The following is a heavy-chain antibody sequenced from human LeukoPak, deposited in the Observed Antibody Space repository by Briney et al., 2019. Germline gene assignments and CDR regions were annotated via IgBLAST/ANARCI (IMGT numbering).Heavy chain of an antibody. J-gene: IGHJ4*02. V-gene: IGHV3-9*03. CDR3: AKARSYGGNSAFDY. CDR2: ISWNSGSI. D-gene: IGHD4-23*01. Sequence: GRSLRLSCAASGFTFDDYAMHWVRQAPGKGLEWVSGISWNSGSIGYADSVKGRFTISRDNAKNSLYLQMNSLSAEDMALYYCAKARSYGGNSAFDYWGQGTLVTVSS. CDR1: GFTFDDYA.